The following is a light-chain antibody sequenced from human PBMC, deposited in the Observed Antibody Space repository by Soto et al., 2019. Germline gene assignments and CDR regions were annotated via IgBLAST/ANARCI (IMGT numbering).Light chain of an antibody. V-gene: IGKV1-33*01. Sequence: DIQMTQSPSSLSASVGDRVTITCQASQDISNSLNWYQQTSGKAPKFLIYQTGVPSRFTGSGSGTDFPFTIGGLQPEDLATYFCLQNDNFRPFGGGTKVDLK. J-gene: IGKJ4*01. CDR1: QDISNS. CDR3: LQNDNFRP.